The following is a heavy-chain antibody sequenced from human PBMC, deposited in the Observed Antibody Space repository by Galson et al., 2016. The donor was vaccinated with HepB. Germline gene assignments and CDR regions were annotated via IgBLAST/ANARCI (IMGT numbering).Heavy chain of an antibody. CDR1: GDSISSSSYY. D-gene: IGHD4-11*01. CDR2: FYSRGNT. Sequence: SETLSLTCTASGDSISSSSYYWGWIRQPPGKGLEWIGSFYSRGNTFHNPSLKSRVTLSIDTSKNQFSLNLNSVTAADTAVYYCARHGPVTTHFYWGQGTLVTVSS. CDR3: ARHGPVTTHFY. J-gene: IGHJ4*02. V-gene: IGHV4-39*01.